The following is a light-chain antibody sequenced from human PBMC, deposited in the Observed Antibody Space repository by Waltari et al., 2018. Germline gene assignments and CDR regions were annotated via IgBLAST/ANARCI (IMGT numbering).Light chain of an antibody. J-gene: IGKJ2*01. CDR1: QRVMNSASSMNY. Sequence: DIVMPQSPDSLAVSLGVRATIHCKSSQRVMNSASSMNYLAWYQQEPRQTPKLFISCAAAREPGVPDRFGGSGAGTDFTLTSSSLQAEDVAVYDCQQEWSNPPMFTFGQGTKLEIK. V-gene: IGKV4-1*01. CDR3: QQEWSNPPMFT. CDR2: CAA.